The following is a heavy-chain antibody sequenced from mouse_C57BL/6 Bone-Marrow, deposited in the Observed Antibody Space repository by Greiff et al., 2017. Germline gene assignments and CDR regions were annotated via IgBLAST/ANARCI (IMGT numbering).Heavy chain of an antibody. Sequence: QVQLKQSGPELVKPGASVKISCKASGYAFSSSWMNWVKQRPGKGLEWIGRIYPGDGDTNYNGKFKGKATLTADKSSSTAYMQLSSLTSEDSAVYFCARRGGSSPFDYWGQGTTLTVSS. CDR1: GYAFSSSW. CDR2: IYPGDGDT. V-gene: IGHV1-82*01. J-gene: IGHJ2*01. D-gene: IGHD1-1*01. CDR3: ARRGGSSPFDY.